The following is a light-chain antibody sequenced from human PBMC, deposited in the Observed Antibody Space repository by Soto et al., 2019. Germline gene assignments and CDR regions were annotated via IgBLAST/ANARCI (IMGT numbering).Light chain of an antibody. Sequence: QSVLPQPPAVSAAPGQKVTISCSGTSSNIGKTFVSWYQHLPGTAPKLLLYDNYKRPPGSPHRFSGSKSGTSATLGITGLQNGDEADYYCAAWDTSLHALVLGGGTKVTVL. CDR2: DNY. J-gene: IGLJ2*01. CDR3: AAWDTSLHALV. V-gene: IGLV1-51*01. CDR1: SSNIGKTF.